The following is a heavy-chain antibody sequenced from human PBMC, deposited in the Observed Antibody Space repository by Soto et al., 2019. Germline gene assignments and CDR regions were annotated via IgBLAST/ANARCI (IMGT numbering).Heavy chain of an antibody. CDR2: IYYSGST. Sequence: QVQLQESGPGLVKPSQTLSLTCTVSGGSISSGDYYWSWIRQPPGKGLEWIGYIYYSGSTYYNPSFKSRVTIPVETSKIQLSLKLSSVTAADTAVYYCARARGARYFDYWGQGTLVTVSS. V-gene: IGHV4-30-4*01. CDR3: ARARGARYFDY. D-gene: IGHD2-15*01. CDR1: GGSISSGDYY. J-gene: IGHJ4*02.